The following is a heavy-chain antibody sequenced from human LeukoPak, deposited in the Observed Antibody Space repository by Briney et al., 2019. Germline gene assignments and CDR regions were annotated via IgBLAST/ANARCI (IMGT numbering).Heavy chain of an antibody. D-gene: IGHD2-2*01. CDR2: FDPEDGET. J-gene: IGHJ6*02. CDR1: GYTLTELS. V-gene: IGHV1-24*01. Sequence: GASVKVSCKVSGYTLTELSMHWVRQAPGKGLEWMGGFDPEDGETIYAQKFQGRVTMTEDTSTDTAYMELSSLRSEDTAVYYCATEWHCSSTSSESPSYYYYGMDVWGQGTTVTVSS. CDR3: ATEWHCSSTSSESPSYYYYGMDV.